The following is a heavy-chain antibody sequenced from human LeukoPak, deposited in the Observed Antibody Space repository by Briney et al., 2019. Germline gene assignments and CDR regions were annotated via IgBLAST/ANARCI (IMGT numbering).Heavy chain of an antibody. CDR3: ARDQYDNVWGSYRPYFDY. CDR1: GYTFTSYG. J-gene: IGHJ4*02. Sequence: GASVKVSCKASGYTFTSYGISWVRQAPGQGLEWMGSISPYNGNTNYAERLQGGVIMTTDTSTRTAYLELRSLRSDDTAVFYCARDQYDNVWGSYRPYFDYWGQGTLVTVSS. CDR2: ISPYNGNT. V-gene: IGHV1-18*04. D-gene: IGHD3-16*02.